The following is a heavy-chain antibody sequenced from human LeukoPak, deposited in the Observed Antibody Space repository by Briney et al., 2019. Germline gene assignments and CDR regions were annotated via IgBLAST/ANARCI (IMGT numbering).Heavy chain of an antibody. V-gene: IGHV4-59*01. CDR3: ARDAYYYDSSGSRLFDY. D-gene: IGHD3-22*01. CDR2: IYYSGST. J-gene: IGHJ4*02. CDR1: GGSISSSY. Sequence: PSETLSLTCTVSGGSISSSYWSWIRQPPGKGLEWIGYIYYSGSTNYNPSLKSRVTISVDTSKNHFSLKLSSVTAADTAVYYCARDAYYYDSSGSRLFDYWGQGTLVTVSS.